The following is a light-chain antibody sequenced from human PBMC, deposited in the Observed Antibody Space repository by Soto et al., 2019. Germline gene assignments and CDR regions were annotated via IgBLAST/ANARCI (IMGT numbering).Light chain of an antibody. V-gene: IGLV2-18*02. J-gene: IGLJ1*01. Sequence: QSVLTQPPSVSVSPGQSVTISCTGTSSDVGRYDRVSWYQQSPGTAPKLIIYEVTNRPSGVPDRFSGSKSGNTASLTISGLQAEDEADFYCSSYTSSSRYIFGTGTKVTVL. CDR2: EVT. CDR1: SSDVGRYDR. CDR3: SSYTSSSRYI.